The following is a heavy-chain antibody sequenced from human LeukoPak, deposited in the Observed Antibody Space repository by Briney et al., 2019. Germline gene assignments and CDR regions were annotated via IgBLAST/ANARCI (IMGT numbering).Heavy chain of an antibody. V-gene: IGHV3-15*01. J-gene: IGHJ4*02. CDR1: GFTFSNAW. Sequence: GGSLRLSCAASGFTFSNAWMSWVRQAPGKGLEWVGRIKSKTDGGTTDYAAPVKGRFTISRDDSKNTLYLQMNSLKTEDTAVYYCTTYFWGSYRYHYWGQGTLVTVSS. CDR3: TTYFWGSYRYHY. D-gene: IGHD3-16*02. CDR2: IKSKTDGGTT.